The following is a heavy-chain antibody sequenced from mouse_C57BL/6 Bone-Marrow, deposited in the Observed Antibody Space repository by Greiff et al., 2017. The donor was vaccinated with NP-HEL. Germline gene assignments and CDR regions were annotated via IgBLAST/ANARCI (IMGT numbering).Heavy chain of an antibody. J-gene: IGHJ1*01. Sequence: VQLQQSGAELAKPGASVKMSCKASGYTFTSYWMHWVKQRPGQGLEWIGYINASTGYTEYNQKFKDKATLTADKSSSTAYMQLSSLTSEDSAVYYCASYYGNYWYFDVWGAGTTVTVSS. D-gene: IGHD2-1*01. CDR1: GYTFTSYW. CDR3: ASYYGNYWYFDV. CDR2: INASTGYT. V-gene: IGHV1-7*01.